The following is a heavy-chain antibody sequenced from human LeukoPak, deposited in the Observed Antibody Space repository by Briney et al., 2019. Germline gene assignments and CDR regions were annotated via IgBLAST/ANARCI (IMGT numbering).Heavy chain of an antibody. Sequence: ASVKVSCKASGYTFTNYAMNWVRQAPGQGLEWMGWISAYNGNTNYAQKFQGRITVTTDTSTSTAYMELRSLRSDDTAVYYCARDTPRRFWGQGTLVTVSS. CDR3: ARDTPRRF. J-gene: IGHJ4*02. CDR2: ISAYNGNT. CDR1: GYTFTNYA. V-gene: IGHV1-18*01.